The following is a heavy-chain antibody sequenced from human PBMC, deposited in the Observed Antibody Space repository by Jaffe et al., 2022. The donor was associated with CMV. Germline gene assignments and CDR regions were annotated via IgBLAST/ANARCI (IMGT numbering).Heavy chain of an antibody. CDR1: GGSISSYY. CDR2: IYTSGST. J-gene: IGHJ6*02. CDR3: ARELRYFDWRNYYGMDV. D-gene: IGHD3-9*01. V-gene: IGHV4-4*07. Sequence: QVQLQESGPGLVKPSETLSLTCTVSGGSISSYYWSWIRQPAGKGLEWIGRIYTSGSTNYNPSLKSRVTMSVDTSKNQFSLKLSSVTAADTAVYYCARELRYFDWRNYYGMDVWGQGTTVTVSS.